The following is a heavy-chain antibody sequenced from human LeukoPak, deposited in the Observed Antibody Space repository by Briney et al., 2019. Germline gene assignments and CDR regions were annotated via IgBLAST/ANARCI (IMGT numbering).Heavy chain of an antibody. CDR2: ISSKSRYI. CDR1: GFTFSSYS. J-gene: IGHJ4*02. CDR3: ARVSEGYGDYSPFFDY. V-gene: IGHV3-21*04. D-gene: IGHD4-17*01. Sequence: GGSLRLSCVVSGFTFSSYSINWVRQAPGKGLEWVSSISSKSRYIYYADSVKGRFTISRDNSKNTLYLQMNSLRAEDTGVYYCARVSEGYGDYSPFFDYWGQGTLVTVSS.